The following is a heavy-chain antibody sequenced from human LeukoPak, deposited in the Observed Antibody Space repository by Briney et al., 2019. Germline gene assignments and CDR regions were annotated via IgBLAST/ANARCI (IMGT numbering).Heavy chain of an antibody. D-gene: IGHD6-13*01. J-gene: IGHJ4*02. CDR1: GGTFSSFA. V-gene: IGHV1-69*10. CDR2: IFPSLNIA. Sequence: SVKVSCKASGGTFSSFAFTWVRQAPGQGLDWLGGIFPSLNIANYAQQFQGRVTITADRSTSTVYMELTSLRSEDAAIYYCASVPFQTSTWPYYFDSWGQGTLVTVSS. CDR3: ASVPFQTSTWPYYFDS.